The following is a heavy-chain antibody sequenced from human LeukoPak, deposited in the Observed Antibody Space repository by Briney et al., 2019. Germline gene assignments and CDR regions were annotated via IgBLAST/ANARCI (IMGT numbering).Heavy chain of an antibody. D-gene: IGHD5-18*01. J-gene: IGHJ4*02. Sequence: GGSLRLSCAASGFTFSSYSMNWVRQAPGKGLEWVSYISSSSSTIYYADSEKGRFTIFRDNAENSLFLQMNSLRAEDTAVYYCAAVDTAMVTIDYWGQGTLVTVSS. V-gene: IGHV3-48*01. CDR3: AAVDTAMVTIDY. CDR2: ISSSSSTI. CDR1: GFTFSSYS.